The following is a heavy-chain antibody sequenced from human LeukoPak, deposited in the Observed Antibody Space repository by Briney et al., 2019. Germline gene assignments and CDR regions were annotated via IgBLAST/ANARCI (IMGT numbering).Heavy chain of an antibody. Sequence: SETLSLTCTVSGDTINSGEHYWSWIRQPPGKGLEWIGHIYHSGTTNYNPSVKSRMTISVDTSKNQFSLNLRSVTAVDTAVYYCARVQYCSGGSCHNLRLFDQWGQETLVTVSS. V-gene: IGHV4-30-4*08. CDR1: GDTINSGEHY. J-gene: IGHJ4*02. D-gene: IGHD2-15*01. CDR3: ARVQYCSGGSCHNLRLFDQ. CDR2: IYHSGTT.